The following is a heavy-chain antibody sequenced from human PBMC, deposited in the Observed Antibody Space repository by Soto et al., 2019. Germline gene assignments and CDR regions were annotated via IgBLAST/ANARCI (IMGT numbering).Heavy chain of an antibody. CDR1: CYTVSSYG. J-gene: IGHJ5*02. CDR2: TSAYNGDV. D-gene: IGHD3-16*01. V-gene: IGHV1-18*04. Sequence: VEVSCKASCYTVSSYGISWVRGSPGQGLELMGWTSAYNGDVNYAQNFQGRVAMATDTSTSTAYMELRRLRSDDTAIYYCARDGPLISSRSWLDPWGPGTLVTVSS. CDR3: ARDGPLISSRSWLDP.